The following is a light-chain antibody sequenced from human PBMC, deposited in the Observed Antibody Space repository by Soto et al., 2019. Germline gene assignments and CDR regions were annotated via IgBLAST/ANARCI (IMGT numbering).Light chain of an antibody. CDR3: QKYNSALFT. Sequence: DIQMTQSPSSLSASVGDRVTITCRASQGISTYLAWYQQKPGKVPKLLIYAASTLQSGVPSRFSGSGSGTDFTLTISSLQPEDVATYYCQKYNSALFTCGRGTKVDIK. V-gene: IGKV1-27*01. CDR2: AAS. J-gene: IGKJ3*01. CDR1: QGISTY.